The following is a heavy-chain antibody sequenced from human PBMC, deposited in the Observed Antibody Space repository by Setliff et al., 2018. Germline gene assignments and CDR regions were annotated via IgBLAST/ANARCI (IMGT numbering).Heavy chain of an antibody. Sequence: SETLSLTCAVYGGSFTDHFWSWIRQPPGKGLEWIGEINHSGSTKYNPSLKSRVTISVDTSKNQFSVKLSSVTAADTAVYYCARGLVTIFGVVIMSPPWFDPWGQGTLVTVSS. CDR3: ARGLVTIFGVVIMSPPWFDP. CDR1: GGSFTDHF. V-gene: IGHV4-34*01. J-gene: IGHJ5*02. CDR2: INHSGST. D-gene: IGHD3-3*01.